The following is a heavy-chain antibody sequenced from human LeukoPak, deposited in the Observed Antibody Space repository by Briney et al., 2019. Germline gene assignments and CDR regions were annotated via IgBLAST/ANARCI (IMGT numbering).Heavy chain of an antibody. CDR3: ARDPTPKCCSGGSCYEAANY. V-gene: IGHV1-69*04. J-gene: IGHJ4*02. D-gene: IGHD2-15*01. CDR1: GGTFSSYA. CDR2: IIPILGIA. Sequence: GASVKVSCKASGGTFSSYAISWVRRAPGQGLEWMGRIIPILGIANYAQKFQGRVTITADKSTSTAYMELSSLRSEDTAVYYCARDPTPKCCSGGSCYEAANYWGQGTLVTVSS.